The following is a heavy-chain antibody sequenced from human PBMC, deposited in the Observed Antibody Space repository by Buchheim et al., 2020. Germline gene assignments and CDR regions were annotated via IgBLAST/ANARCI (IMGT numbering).Heavy chain of an antibody. V-gene: IGHV3-30*18. CDR2: ISYDGSNK. D-gene: IGHD3-16*01. Sequence: QVQLVESGGGVVQPGRPLRLSCAASGFTFSSYSMHWVRQAPGKGLEWVAVISYDGSNKYYADSVKGRFTISRDNSKNTLYPQMNSLRAEDTAVYYCAKGYGPPDYWGQGTL. CDR1: GFTFSSYS. CDR3: AKGYGPPDY. J-gene: IGHJ4*02.